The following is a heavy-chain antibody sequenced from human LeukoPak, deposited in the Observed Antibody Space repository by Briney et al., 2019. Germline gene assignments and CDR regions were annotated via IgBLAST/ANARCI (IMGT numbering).Heavy chain of an antibody. CDR2: ISGSGGST. V-gene: IGHV3-23*01. J-gene: IGHJ4*02. Sequence: GGSLRLSCAASGFTFGSYSMNWVRQAPGKGLEWVSSISGSGGSTYYADYVKGRITISRDNSKNTLYLQMNSLRADDTAVYYCAKDNIDILVVPDAYFDYWGQGTLVTVSS. D-gene: IGHD2-2*01. CDR3: AKDNIDILVVPDAYFDY. CDR1: GFTFGSYS.